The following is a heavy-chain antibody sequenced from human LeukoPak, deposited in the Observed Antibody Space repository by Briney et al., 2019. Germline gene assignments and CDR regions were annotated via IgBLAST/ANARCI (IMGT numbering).Heavy chain of an antibody. CDR2: INPSGGST. J-gene: IGHJ2*01. V-gene: IGHV1-46*01. Sequence: ASVKVSCKASGYTFTSYYMHGVRQAPGQGLEWMGIINPSGGSTSYAQKSQGRVTMTRDKSTSTVYMELSSLSSKDTAVYYCARDGDYDSSGYSPYCYFDLWGRGTLVTVSS. D-gene: IGHD3-22*01. CDR3: ARDGDYDSSGYSPYCYFDL. CDR1: GYTFTSYY.